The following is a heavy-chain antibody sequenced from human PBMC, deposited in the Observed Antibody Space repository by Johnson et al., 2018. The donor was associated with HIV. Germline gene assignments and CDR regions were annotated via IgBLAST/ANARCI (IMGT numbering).Heavy chain of an antibody. V-gene: IGHV3-20*03. Sequence: VRQAPEKGLAWVSGINWNGGRTGYADSVKGRFTISRDNAKNSLYLQMNSLRVEDTALYYCARVRTGDSSGYHDAFDIWGQGTMVIVSS. CDR2: INWNGGRT. CDR3: ARVRTGDSSGYHDAFDI. D-gene: IGHD3-22*01. J-gene: IGHJ3*02.